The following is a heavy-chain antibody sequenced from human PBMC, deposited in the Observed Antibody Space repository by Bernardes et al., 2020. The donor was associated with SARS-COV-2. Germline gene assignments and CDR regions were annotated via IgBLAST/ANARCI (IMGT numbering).Heavy chain of an antibody. Sequence: GRSLRLFCATWGFTFSDFHMTWIRQGPGTGLEWVSYIDKSGSPIYYADSVKGRFTISRDNAQKSLFLQMNSLRAEDTAVYFCARDCSSTSCYMTGSLDYWGQGALVTVSS. CDR1: GFTFSDFH. V-gene: IGHV3-11*01. CDR2: IDKSGSPI. J-gene: IGHJ4*02. CDR3: ARDCSSTSCYMTGSLDY. D-gene: IGHD2-2*02.